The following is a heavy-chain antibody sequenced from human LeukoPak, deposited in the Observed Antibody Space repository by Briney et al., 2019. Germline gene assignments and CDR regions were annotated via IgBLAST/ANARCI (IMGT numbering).Heavy chain of an antibody. CDR1: GYTFTSYG. CDR3: ARDAFVVVPAAMNYGMDV. V-gene: IGHV1-18*01. J-gene: IGHJ6*02. D-gene: IGHD2-2*01. Sequence: GASVKVSCKASGYTFTSYGISWVRQAPGQGLEWMGWISAYNGNTNYAQKLQGRVTMTTDTSTSTAYMELRSLRSDDTAVYYCARDAFVVVPAAMNYGMDVWGQGTTVTVSS. CDR2: ISAYNGNT.